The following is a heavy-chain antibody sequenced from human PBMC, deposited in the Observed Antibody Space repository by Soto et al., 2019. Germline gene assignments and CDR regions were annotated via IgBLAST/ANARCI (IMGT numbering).Heavy chain of an antibody. J-gene: IGHJ2*01. CDR2: ISGSGGST. Sequence: EVQLLESGGGLVQPGGSLRLSCAASGFKFSNSAMTWVRQAPGKGLECVSAISGSGGSTYYADSVKGRFTISRDNSENTLYLPMSILGAEDTAVYYCTKAPFVWGSSWYFDLWGRGTLVTVSS. CDR3: TKAPFVWGSSWYFDL. D-gene: IGHD3-9*01. CDR1: GFKFSNSA. V-gene: IGHV3-23*01.